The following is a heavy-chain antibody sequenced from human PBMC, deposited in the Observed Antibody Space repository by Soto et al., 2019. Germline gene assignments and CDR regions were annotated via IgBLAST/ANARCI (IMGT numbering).Heavy chain of an antibody. V-gene: IGHV3-21*01. D-gene: IGHD2-8*01. CDR2: ISSSSSYI. CDR3: ARDYLMVYADDAFYI. CDR1: GFTFSSYS. Sequence: PGGSLRLSCAASGFTFSSYSMNWVRQAPGKGLEWVSSISSSSSYIYYADSVKGRFTISRDNAKNSLYLQMNSLRAEDTAVYYCARDYLMVYADDAFYIWGQGTMVTVSS. J-gene: IGHJ3*02.